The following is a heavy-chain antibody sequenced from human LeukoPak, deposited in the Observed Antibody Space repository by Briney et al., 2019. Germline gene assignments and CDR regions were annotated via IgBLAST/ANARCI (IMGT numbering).Heavy chain of an antibody. J-gene: IGHJ4*02. V-gene: IGHV3-73*01. CDR1: GFTFSGSA. Sequence: GGSLRLSCAASGFTFSGSAMHWVRQASGKGLEWVGRIRSKANSYATAYAASVKGRFTISRDDSKNTAYLQMNGLKTEDTAVYYCTRLAMDRWSDYWGQGTLVTVSS. CDR2: IRSKANSYAT. CDR3: TRLAMDRWSDY. D-gene: IGHD2-15*01.